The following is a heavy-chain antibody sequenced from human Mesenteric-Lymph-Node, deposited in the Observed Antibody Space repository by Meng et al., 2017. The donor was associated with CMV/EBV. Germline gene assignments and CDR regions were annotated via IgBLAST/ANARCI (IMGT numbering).Heavy chain of an antibody. CDR3: VRDILRVGVTYYFDY. CDR1: AFTFSDYY. J-gene: IGHJ4*02. D-gene: IGHD1-26*01. Sequence: GGSLRLSCAASAFTFSDYYMSWIRQAPGKGLEWLSYISGSGNDIHYGDSVKGRFTISRDNAKNSLYLQMNSLRAEDTADYYCVRDILRVGVTYYFDYWGQGTLVTVSS. V-gene: IGHV3-11*04. CDR2: ISGSGNDI.